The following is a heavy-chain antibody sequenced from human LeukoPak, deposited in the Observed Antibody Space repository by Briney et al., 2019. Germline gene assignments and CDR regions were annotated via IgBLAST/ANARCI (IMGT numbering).Heavy chain of an antibody. J-gene: IGHJ4*02. Sequence: PSQTLSLTCTVSGGSISSGSYYWSWIRQPPGKGLEWIGSIYYSGSTYYNPSLKSRVTISVDTSKNQFSLKLSSVTAADTAVYYCRSSPTDYWGQGTLVTVSS. CDR2: IYYSGST. CDR3: RSSPTDY. CDR1: GGSISSGSYY. D-gene: IGHD3-16*02. V-gene: IGHV4-39*07.